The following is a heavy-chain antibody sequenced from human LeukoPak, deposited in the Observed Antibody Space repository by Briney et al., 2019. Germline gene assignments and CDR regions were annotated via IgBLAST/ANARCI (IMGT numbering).Heavy chain of an antibody. J-gene: IGHJ4*02. CDR1: GFTLSSYG. CDR2: ISYDGSNK. Sequence: GRSLRLSCAASGFTLSSYGMHWVRQAPGKGLEWVAVISYDGSNKYFADSVKGRFTISRDNSKNTLYLQMNSLRAEDTAVYYCANNWKYFDYWGQGNLVTVSS. CDR3: ANNWKYFDY. V-gene: IGHV3-30*18. D-gene: IGHD1-20*01.